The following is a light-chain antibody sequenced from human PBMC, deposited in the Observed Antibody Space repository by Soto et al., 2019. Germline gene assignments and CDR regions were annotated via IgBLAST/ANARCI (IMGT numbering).Light chain of an antibody. V-gene: IGKV1-12*01. J-gene: IGKJ5*01. CDR3: QQGDSFPMT. CDR2: AAS. Sequence: DIQMTQSPSSVSASVGDRVTITCRASQSISSWLAWYQQQPGTVPKLLIYAASSLQSGVPSRFSGSGAGTEFTLTITSLQPEDFGTYYCQQGDSFPMTFGQGTRLE. CDR1: QSISSW.